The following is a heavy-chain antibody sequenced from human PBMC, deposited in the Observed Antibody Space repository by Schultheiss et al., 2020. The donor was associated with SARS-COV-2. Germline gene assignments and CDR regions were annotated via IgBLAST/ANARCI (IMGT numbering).Heavy chain of an antibody. V-gene: IGHV3-9*01. CDR3: ARDGVRFLEWLSPMDV. CDR1: GFTFDDYA. Sequence: GGSLRLSCAASGFTFDDYAMHWVRQAPGKGLEWVSGISRDSIYTFYADSVKGRFTISRDNSKNTLYLQMNSLRAEDTAVYYCARDGVRFLEWLSPMDVWGKGTTVTVSS. CDR2: ISRDSIYT. D-gene: IGHD3-3*01. J-gene: IGHJ6*04.